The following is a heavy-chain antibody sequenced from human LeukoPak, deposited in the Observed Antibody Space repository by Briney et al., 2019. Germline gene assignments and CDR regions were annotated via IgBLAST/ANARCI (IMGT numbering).Heavy chain of an antibody. CDR2: IRSKLNKYAT. CDR3: ARHDYGRIAFDI. CDR1: GFSLSGSA. D-gene: IGHD4-17*01. J-gene: IGHJ3*02. V-gene: IGHV3-73*01. Sequence: GGSLRLSCAASGFSLSGSAVHWVRQAPGKGLEWVGRIRSKLNKYATAYGESMKGRVTVSRDDSENTAFLQMNSLKSEDTAVYYCARHDYGRIAFDIWGRGTVVTVSS.